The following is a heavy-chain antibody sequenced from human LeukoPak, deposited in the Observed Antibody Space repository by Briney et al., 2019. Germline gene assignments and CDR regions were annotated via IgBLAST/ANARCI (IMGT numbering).Heavy chain of an antibody. CDR1: GITFRTFW. Sequence: PGGSLRLSCAASGITFRTFWMSWVRQAPGKGLEWVANLKEDGSVKYYADSVKGRFTISRDNAKNSLFLQMSSLRVDDTAIYYCARDSAGYDYWGQGTLVTVSS. V-gene: IGHV3-7*01. CDR2: LKEDGSVK. D-gene: IGHD5-12*01. J-gene: IGHJ4*02. CDR3: ARDSAGYDY.